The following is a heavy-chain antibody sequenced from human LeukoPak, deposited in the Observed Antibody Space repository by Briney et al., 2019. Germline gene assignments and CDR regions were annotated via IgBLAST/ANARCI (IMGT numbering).Heavy chain of an antibody. Sequence: SETLSLTCTVSGGSISSSSYYWGWIRQPPGKGLEWIGTIYYSGSTYYSPSLKSRVTISVDTSKNQFSLKLSSVTAADTAVYYCARHSIAARSPNFDYWGQGTLVTVSS. D-gene: IGHD6-6*01. J-gene: IGHJ4*02. CDR3: ARHSIAARSPNFDY. CDR2: IYYSGST. CDR1: GGSISSSSYY. V-gene: IGHV4-39*01.